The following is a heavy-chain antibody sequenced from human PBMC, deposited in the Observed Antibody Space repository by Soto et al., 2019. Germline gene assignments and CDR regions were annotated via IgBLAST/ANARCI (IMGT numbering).Heavy chain of an antibody. V-gene: IGHV3-7*04. CDR1: GFTFSGYW. D-gene: IGHD3-16*01. Sequence: EVQLVESGGGLVQPGGSLRLTCEASGFTFSGYWMSWVRQAPGKGLEWVANVKQDGSDKYYVDSVKGRFSLSRNNAKNSLDLEKTSLGEEDLGVFFLAGGGGNFDQWGQGTLVTVSS. CDR2: VKQDGSDK. J-gene: IGHJ4*02. CDR3: AGGGGNFDQ.